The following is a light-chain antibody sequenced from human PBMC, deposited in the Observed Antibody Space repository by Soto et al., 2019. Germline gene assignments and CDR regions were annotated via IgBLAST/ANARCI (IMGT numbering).Light chain of an antibody. V-gene: IGKV3-15*01. CDR2: XAY. Sequence: EIVLTQSPAPLSLSRGERATLSXRASHSVIIYLTWYQQKPGXAPRLIXXXAYXRATGIPARFSVSGSGTEFTLTISSLQSEDFAGEYCQQYNNWPPAWTFGQGTKVDIK. CDR3: QQYNNWPPAWT. CDR1: HSVIIY. J-gene: IGKJ1*01.